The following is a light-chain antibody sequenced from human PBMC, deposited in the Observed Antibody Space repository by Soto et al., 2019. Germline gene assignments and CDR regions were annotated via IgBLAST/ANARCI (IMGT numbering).Light chain of an antibody. J-gene: IGKJ1*01. CDR3: QQYESYSAT. CDR1: QSVSGW. CDR2: DAS. Sequence: DIQMTQFPSTLSASVGDTVTITCRASQSVSGWLAWYQQKPGQAPRLLIYDASALVRGVPSRFTGSGSGTDFTLTISSLQPEDFATYFCQQYESYSATFGQGTKVDIK. V-gene: IGKV1-5*01.